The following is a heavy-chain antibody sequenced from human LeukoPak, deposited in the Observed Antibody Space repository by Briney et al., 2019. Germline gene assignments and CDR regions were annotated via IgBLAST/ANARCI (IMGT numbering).Heavy chain of an antibody. D-gene: IGHD3-22*01. CDR1: GYTFTSYA. CDR3: ARGPHYYDSSGYAFDI. V-gene: IGHV1-3*03. CDR2: LNAGNGNT. J-gene: IGHJ3*02. Sequence: ASVKVSCKASGYTFTSYAMHWVRQAPGQRLEWMGWLNAGNGNTKYSQEFQGRVTITRDTSASTAYMELSSLRSEDMAVYYCARGPHYYDSSGYAFDIWGQGTMVTVSS.